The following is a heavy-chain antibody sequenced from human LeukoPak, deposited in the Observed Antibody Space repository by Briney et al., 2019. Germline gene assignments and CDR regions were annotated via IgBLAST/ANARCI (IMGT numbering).Heavy chain of an antibody. CDR2: INDSGRT. D-gene: IGHD1-7*01. J-gene: IGHJ6*03. CDR1: GGSFSNYY. V-gene: IGHV4-34*01. CDR3: ARRWNYGRNYYIDV. Sequence: SETLSLTCAVYGGSFSNYYWSWIRQPPGRGLEWIGEINDSGRTNYNPSLMSRVTVSVDTSKNQFSLRLTSVTATDTAVYYCARRWNYGRNYYIDVWGNGATVSVS.